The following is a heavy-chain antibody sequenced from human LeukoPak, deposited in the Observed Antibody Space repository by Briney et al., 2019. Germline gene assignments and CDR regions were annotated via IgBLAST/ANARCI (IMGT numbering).Heavy chain of an antibody. CDR1: GYTFTIYY. Sequence: ASVKVSCKASGYTFTIYYMHWVRQAPGQGLEWMGWINPNSGGTTYAQRVQGRVTMTRDTSISTAYMELSGLTSDDTAVYYCARNPPYCTSTSCYNDSWGQGTLVTVSS. J-gene: IGHJ5*01. V-gene: IGHV1-2*02. CDR2: INPNSGGT. D-gene: IGHD2-2*02. CDR3: ARNPPYCTSTSCYNDS.